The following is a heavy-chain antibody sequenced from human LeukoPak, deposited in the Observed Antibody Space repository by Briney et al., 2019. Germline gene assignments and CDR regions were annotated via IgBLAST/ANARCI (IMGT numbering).Heavy chain of an antibody. CDR3: AQMYYFDSSAYELGIDY. CDR2: ISGSGGST. CDR1: GFTFSSYA. V-gene: IGHV3-23*01. J-gene: IGHJ4*02. Sequence: GGSLRLSCAASGFTFSSYAMSWVRQAPGKGLEWVSAISGSGGSTYYADSVKGRFTISRDNSKNTLYLQMNSLRAEDTAVYYCAQMYYFDSSAYELGIDYWGQGTLVTVSS. D-gene: IGHD3-22*01.